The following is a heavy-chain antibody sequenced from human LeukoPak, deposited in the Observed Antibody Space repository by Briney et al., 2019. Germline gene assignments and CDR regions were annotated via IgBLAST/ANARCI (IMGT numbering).Heavy chain of an antibody. D-gene: IGHD5-18*01. CDR3: AKNVRDTGTFDY. J-gene: IGHJ4*02. CDR1: GYSFTTYD. CDR2: MNPNSGNT. V-gene: IGHV1-8*01. Sequence: ASVTVSCTASGYSFTTYDINWLRQATGQGLEWMGWMNPNSGNTGYAQRFQGRVTMTRDTSISTAYMELNSLTSEDTAVYYCAKNVRDTGTFDYWGQGTLVTVSS.